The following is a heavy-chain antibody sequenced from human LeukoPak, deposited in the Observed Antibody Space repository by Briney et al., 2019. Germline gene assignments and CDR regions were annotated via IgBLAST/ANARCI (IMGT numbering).Heavy chain of an antibody. CDR2: ISSSSSYI. V-gene: IGHV3-21*01. J-gene: IGHJ4*02. Sequence: GGSLRLSCAASGFTFSSYSMNWVRQAPGKGLEWVSSISSSSSYIYYADSVKGRFTISRDNAKNSLYLQMNSLRAEDTAVYYCARDPMVRGVIHRWFDYWGQGTLVTVSS. CDR3: ARDPMVRGVIHRWFDY. D-gene: IGHD3-10*01. CDR1: GFTFSSYS.